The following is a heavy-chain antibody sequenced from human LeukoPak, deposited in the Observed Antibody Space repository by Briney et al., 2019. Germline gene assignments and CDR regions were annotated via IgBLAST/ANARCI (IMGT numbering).Heavy chain of an antibody. CDR2: FDPEDGET. Sequence: ASVKVSCKVSGYTLTELSMHWVRQAPGKGLEWMGGFDPEDGETIYAQKFQGRVTMTRDTSTSTVYMELSSLRSEDTAVYYCARDLGTWFDPWGQGTLVTVSS. CDR3: ARDLGTWFDP. J-gene: IGHJ5*02. V-gene: IGHV1-24*01. CDR1: GYTLTELS. D-gene: IGHD7-27*01.